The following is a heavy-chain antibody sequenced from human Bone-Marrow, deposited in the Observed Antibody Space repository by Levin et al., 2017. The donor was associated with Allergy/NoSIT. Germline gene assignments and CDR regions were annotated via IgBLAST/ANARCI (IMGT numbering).Heavy chain of an antibody. Sequence: GGSLRLSCAASGFTFSSYEMNWVRQAPGKGLEWVSYISSSGSTIYYADSVKGRFTISRDNALNSLYLQMNSLRAEDTAVYYCARDSVDTASLGDYWGQGTLVTVSS. CDR2: ISSSGSTI. CDR1: GFTFSSYE. CDR3: ARDSVDTASLGDY. V-gene: IGHV3-48*03. D-gene: IGHD5-18*01. J-gene: IGHJ4*02.